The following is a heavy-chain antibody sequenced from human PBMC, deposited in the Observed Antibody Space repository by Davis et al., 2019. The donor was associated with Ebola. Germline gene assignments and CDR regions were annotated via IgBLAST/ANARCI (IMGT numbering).Heavy chain of an antibody. Sequence: SATLSLTCAVYGGSFSCYSWSWIRPPPGKGLQWIGELNYSGSPNYNPSLKSRVTMSVDTSKNQLYLNLSSVTAAETAVYYWARGGYDFWSGYYTKWFDPWGQGTLVTVYS. CDR2: LNYSGSP. J-gene: IGHJ5*02. CDR3: ARGGYDFWSGYYTKWFDP. D-gene: IGHD3-3*01. CDR1: GGSFSCYS. V-gene: IGHV4-34*01.